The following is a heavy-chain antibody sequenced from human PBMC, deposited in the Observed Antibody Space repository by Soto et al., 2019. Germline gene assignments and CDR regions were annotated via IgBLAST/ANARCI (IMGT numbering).Heavy chain of an antibody. D-gene: IGHD6-13*01. J-gene: IGHJ4*02. CDR1: GGSVGSSSYY. Sequence: PSETLSLTCNVSGGSVGSSSYYWGWIRQAPGKGLEWIVSTYYSAGTYYNPSLKSRVTTSLDASKNQFSLTVTSVTAADTAIYYWGRHASRGYSSSWYFEDWGQGTPVTVSS. V-gene: IGHV4-39*01. CDR3: GRHASRGYSSSWYFED. CDR2: TYYSAGT.